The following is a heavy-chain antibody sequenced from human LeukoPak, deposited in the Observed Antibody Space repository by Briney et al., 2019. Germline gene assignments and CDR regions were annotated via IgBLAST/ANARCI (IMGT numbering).Heavy chain of an antibody. J-gene: IGHJ5*02. CDR2: IKYDGSNK. Sequence: GGSLRLSCAASGFTFSSYGMHWVRQAPGKGREWVAFIKYDGSNKHNAESVKGRFTISRDNSKNTLYLQMNSLRAEDTAVYYCAKAYTTGLEPWGQGTLVTVSS. CDR3: AKAYTTGLEP. D-gene: IGHD4-17*01. CDR1: GFTFSSYG. V-gene: IGHV3-30*02.